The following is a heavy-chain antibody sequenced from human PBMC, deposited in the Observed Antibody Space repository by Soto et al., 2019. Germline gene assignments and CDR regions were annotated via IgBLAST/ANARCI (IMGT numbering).Heavy chain of an antibody. CDR3: AKDKSLAVAGRGNYYYYHMDV. V-gene: IGHV3-30*18. D-gene: IGHD6-19*01. CDR2: VSYDGSNE. Sequence: PGGSLRLSCAGSGFAFSSYGMYWVRQAPGKGLEWVAVVSYDGSNEFYADCVKGRFTISRDNSKNTLYLQMHSMRAEDTAVYYCAKDKSLAVAGRGNYYYYHMDVWGQGTPVTVYS. J-gene: IGHJ6*01. CDR1: GFAFSSYG.